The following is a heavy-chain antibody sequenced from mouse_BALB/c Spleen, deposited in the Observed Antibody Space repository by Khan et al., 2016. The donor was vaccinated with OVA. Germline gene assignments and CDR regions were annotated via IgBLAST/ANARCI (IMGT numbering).Heavy chain of an antibody. CDR1: GFTFSSYG. J-gene: IGHJ4*01. D-gene: IGHD2-10*01. Sequence: EVELVESGGDLVKPGGSLKVSCAASGFTFSSYGMSWVRQTPDKRLEWVATISSGGGYTYFPDSVKGRFTISRDNAKNTLYLQMSSLKSEDTAMYYCARAYYGNEDCAMDYWGQGTSVTVSS. V-gene: IGHV5-6*01. CDR3: ARAYYGNEDCAMDY. CDR2: ISSGGGYT.